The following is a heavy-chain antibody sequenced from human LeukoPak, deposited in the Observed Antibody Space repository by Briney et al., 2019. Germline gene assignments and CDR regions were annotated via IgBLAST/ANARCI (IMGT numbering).Heavy chain of an antibody. CDR1: GFTFSSYW. J-gene: IGHJ1*01. CDR2: IKQDGSEK. Sequence: GGSLRLSCAASGFTFSSYWMNWVRQAPGKGLEWVANIKQDGSEKYYVDSVKGRFTISRDNAKNSLYLQMNSLRVEDMAVYYCTSWGDTTAEYFQRWGQGTLVTVSS. CDR3: TSWGDTTAEYFQR. D-gene: IGHD2-21*02. V-gene: IGHV3-7*01.